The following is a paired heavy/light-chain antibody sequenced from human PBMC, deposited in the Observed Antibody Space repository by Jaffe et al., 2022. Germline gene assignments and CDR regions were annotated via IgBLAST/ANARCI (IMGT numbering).Heavy chain of an antibody. CDR1: GFNFNTYE. CDR3: ARELYGGIDI. CDR2: ISSRGGTI. V-gene: IGHV3-48*03. J-gene: IGHJ3*02. Sequence: EVQLVESGGGLVQPGGSLRLSCAASGFNFNTYEMNWVRQAPGKGLEWVSYISSRGGTIHYADSMKGRFTISRDNAKNSLYLQMNSLRAEDTAVYYCARELYGGIDIWGQGTVVTVSS. D-gene: IGHD2-15*01.
Light chain of an antibody. Sequence: DIQMTQSPSSLSASVGDRVTFTCRASQSISNYLNWYQLKPGKAPKLLIYAASSLQSGVPSRFSGSGSGTDFTLSISSLQPEDFATYYCQQSYSTPRTFGQGTKVEIK. CDR2: AAS. CDR3: QQSYSTPRT. CDR1: QSISNY. J-gene: IGKJ1*01. V-gene: IGKV1-39*01.